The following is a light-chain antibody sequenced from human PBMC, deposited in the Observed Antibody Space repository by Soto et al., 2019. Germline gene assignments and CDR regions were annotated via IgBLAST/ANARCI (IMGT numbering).Light chain of an antibody. CDR1: SSNIGSNY. J-gene: IGLJ2*01. V-gene: IGLV1-51*01. CDR3: VTWDNSLSAPVV. Sequence: QSVLTHPTSVSAAPGHKVNISCSGFSSNIGSNYVSWYQHFPGTAPRLLIYENNKRPSGIPDRLYGSKSGTSATLGITGLQTGDEADYYCVTWDNSLSAPVVIGGGTQVTVL. CDR2: ENN.